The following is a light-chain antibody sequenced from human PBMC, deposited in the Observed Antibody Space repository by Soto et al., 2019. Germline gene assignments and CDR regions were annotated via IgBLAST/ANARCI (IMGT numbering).Light chain of an antibody. V-gene: IGKV1-6*01. Sequence: AIQMTQSPSSLSASVGDRVTITCPASQVIGNELGWYQQKPGKAPKLLIYAASNLQSGVPSRFSGSGSGSDFTLTISSLQPEDFATYCCLQDYNYPRTFGQGTKVEIK. J-gene: IGKJ1*01. CDR3: LQDYNYPRT. CDR1: QVIGNE. CDR2: AAS.